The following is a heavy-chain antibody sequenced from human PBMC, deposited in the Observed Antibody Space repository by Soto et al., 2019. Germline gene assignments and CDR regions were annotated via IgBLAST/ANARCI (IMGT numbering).Heavy chain of an antibody. V-gene: IGHV5-51*01. CDR2: SYPGDSDT. CDR1: GYSFTSYW. J-gene: IGHJ5*02. Sequence: LKISCKGSGYSFTSYWIGCVRQMPGKGLEGMGISYPGDSDTRDSPSFQGQFTISADKSISTAYLQWSSLKAADTAMYYFARLRTWFDPWGQGTLVTVSS. CDR3: ARLRTWFDP.